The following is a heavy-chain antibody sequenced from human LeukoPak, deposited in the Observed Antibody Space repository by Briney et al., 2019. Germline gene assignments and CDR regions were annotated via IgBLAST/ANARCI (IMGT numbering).Heavy chain of an antibody. CDR3: ARGDAVVPAARHWFDP. CDR2: INHSGST. V-gene: IGHV4-34*01. D-gene: IGHD2-2*01. Sequence: SESLSLTCAVYGGSFSGYSWSWIRQPPGKGLEWVGEINHSGSTNYNPSLKSRVTISVDTSKNQFSLKLSSVTAADTAVYYCARGDAVVPAARHWFDPWGQGTLVTVSS. CDR1: GGSFSGYS. J-gene: IGHJ5*02.